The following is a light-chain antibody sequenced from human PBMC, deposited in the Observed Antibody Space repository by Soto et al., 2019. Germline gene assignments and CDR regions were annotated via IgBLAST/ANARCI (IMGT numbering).Light chain of an antibody. V-gene: IGKV3-15*01. CDR2: GAS. Sequence: EIVMTQSPATLSVSPGERATLSCRASQSVSSNLAWYQQKPGQAPRLLIYGASTRATGIPARFSGSGSGTEFTLTISSLQAEDSAVYYCHQYNNWPLGTFGPGTKVDIK. CDR1: QSVSSN. CDR3: HQYNNWPLGT. J-gene: IGKJ1*01.